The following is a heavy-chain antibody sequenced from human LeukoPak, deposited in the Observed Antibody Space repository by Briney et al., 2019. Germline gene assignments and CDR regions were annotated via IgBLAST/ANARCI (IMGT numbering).Heavy chain of an antibody. CDR3: AKLVGYCSSTSCLPYYFDY. J-gene: IGHJ4*02. D-gene: IGHD2-2*01. CDR1: GFTFSSYA. Sequence: GGSLRLSCAASGFTFSSYAMSWVRQAPGKGLEWVSAISGSGGSTYYADSVKGRFTISRDNSKNTLYLQMNSLRAEDTAVYYCAKLVGYCSSTSCLPYYFDYWGQGTLVTVSS. V-gene: IGHV3-23*01. CDR2: ISGSGGST.